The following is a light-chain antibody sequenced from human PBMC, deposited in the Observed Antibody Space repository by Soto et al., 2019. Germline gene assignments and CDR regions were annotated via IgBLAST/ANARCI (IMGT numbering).Light chain of an antibody. CDR1: QSVLYSSNNKNY. CDR2: WAS. V-gene: IGKV4-1*01. Sequence: DIVMTQSPDSLAVSLGERATINCKSSQSVLYSSNNKNYLAWYQQKPGQPPKLLLYWASTRESGVPDRFSGSGSETDLTLTISSLQAEDVAVYYCQHYYTSPYTFGQGTKLEIK. CDR3: QHYYTSPYT. J-gene: IGKJ2*01.